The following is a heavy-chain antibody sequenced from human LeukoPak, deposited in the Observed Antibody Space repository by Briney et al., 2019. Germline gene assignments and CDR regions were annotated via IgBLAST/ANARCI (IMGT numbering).Heavy chain of an antibody. CDR2: ITRSNYI. J-gene: IGHJ3*02. D-gene: IGHD3-9*01. V-gene: IGHV3-21*01. CDR1: GFTFSSYS. Sequence: KPGGSLRLSCAASGFTFSSYSMNWVRQAPGKGLEWVSSITRSNYIYYADSVKGRFTISRDNAKNSLYLQMNSLRAEDTAVYYCARVEGDILTGYGHDAFDIWGQGTMVTVSS. CDR3: ARVEGDILTGYGHDAFDI.